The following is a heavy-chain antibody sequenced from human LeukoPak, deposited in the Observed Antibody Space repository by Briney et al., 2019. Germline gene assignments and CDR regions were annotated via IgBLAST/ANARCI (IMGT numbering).Heavy chain of an antibody. Sequence: GGSLRLSCAASGFTLSDSYMSWIRQVPGKGLEWISYISSSGGTIYYADSVKGRFTISRDNAKNSLYLQMNSLRAEDTAVYYCAKEGGDWGEGYFDYWGQGTLVTVSS. CDR1: GFTLSDSY. CDR2: ISSSGGTI. D-gene: IGHD7-27*01. J-gene: IGHJ4*02. V-gene: IGHV3-11*01. CDR3: AKEGGDWGEGYFDY.